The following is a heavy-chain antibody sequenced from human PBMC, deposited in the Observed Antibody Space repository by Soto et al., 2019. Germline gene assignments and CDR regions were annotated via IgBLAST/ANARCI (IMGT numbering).Heavy chain of an antibody. J-gene: IGHJ4*02. D-gene: IGHD6-13*01. CDR2: IYHGGST. V-gene: IGHV4-4*02. CDR3: ARSPRSIAAGGIDY. Sequence: QVQLQESGPGLVKPSGTLSLTCAVSGGSISSSNLWTWVRQPPGKGLEWIGEIYHGGSTNYNPSLQSRVPISVDKSKNQFSLRLSSVTAADTAVYYCARSPRSIAAGGIDYWGQGILVTVSS. CDR1: GGSISSSNL.